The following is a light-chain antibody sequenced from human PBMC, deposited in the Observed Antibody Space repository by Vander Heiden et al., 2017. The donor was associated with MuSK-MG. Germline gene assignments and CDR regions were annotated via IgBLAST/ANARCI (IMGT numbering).Light chain of an antibody. CDR1: QSVLYNSNNKNY. CDR3: QQYYSTPCT. J-gene: IGKJ2*02. CDR2: WSS. V-gene: IGKV4-1*01. Sequence: DIVMTQSPDYLAVSLGERATINCKSSQSVLYNSNNKNYLAWYQQKPGQPPKLLIYWSSTREFGVPDRFSGSGSGTDFTLTISSLQAEDVAVYYCQQYYSTPCTFGQGTKLEIK.